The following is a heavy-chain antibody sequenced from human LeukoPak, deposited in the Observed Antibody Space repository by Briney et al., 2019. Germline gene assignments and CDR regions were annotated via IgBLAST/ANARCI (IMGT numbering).Heavy chain of an antibody. D-gene: IGHD4-23*01. J-gene: IGHJ4*02. CDR2: INPSGAIT. CDR3: AGGAVPYTVVTPLDH. CDR1: GYSFTGHY. Sequence: ASVKVSCKASGYSFTGHYMHWVRQAPGRGLEWMGLINPSGAITHYAPKFQGRVTMTTDTSTGTVYMELSSLRSQDTAMYFCAGGAVPYTVVTPLDHWGQGTLVTVSS. V-gene: IGHV1-46*01.